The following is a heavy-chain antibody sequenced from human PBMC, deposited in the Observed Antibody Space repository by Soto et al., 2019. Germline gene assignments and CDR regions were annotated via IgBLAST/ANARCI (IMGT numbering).Heavy chain of an antibody. D-gene: IGHD6-19*01. CDR1: AFPFSTSW. CDR3: ARDTGTGWSFAY. V-gene: IGHV3-74*01. CDR2: INPDGRTI. J-gene: IGHJ4*02. Sequence: PWGSLRLPRAASAFPFSTSWMHWVRQAPGEGLVWVSRINPDGRTINYAASVKGRFTISRDNAKNPLYLQMNSLRAEDPAVYYCARDTGTGWSFAYWGQGP.